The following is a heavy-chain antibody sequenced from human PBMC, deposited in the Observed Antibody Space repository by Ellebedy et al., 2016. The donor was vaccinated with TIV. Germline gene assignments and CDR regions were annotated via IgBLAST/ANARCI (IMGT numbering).Heavy chain of an antibody. CDR2: IYYSGST. J-gene: IGHJ6*02. Sequence: MPSETLSLTCTVSGGSISSYYWSWIRQPPGKGLEWIGYIYYSGSTTYNPSLKSRVTISVDTSKNQFSLKLSSVTAADTAVYYCARGEVTLYYYGMDVWGQGTTVTVSS. CDR1: GGSISSYY. CDR3: ARGEVTLYYYGMDV. V-gene: IGHV4-59*01.